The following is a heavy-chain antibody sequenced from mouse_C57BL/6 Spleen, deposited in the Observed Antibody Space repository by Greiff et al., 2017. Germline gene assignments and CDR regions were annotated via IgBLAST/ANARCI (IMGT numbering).Heavy chain of an antibody. CDR2: IDPEDGDT. D-gene: IGHD1-1*01. J-gene: IGHJ4*01. Sequence: VQLKESGAELVRPGASVKLSCTASGFNIKDYYMHWVKQRPEQGLEWIGRIDPEDGDTEYAPKFQGKATMTADTSSNTAYLQLSSLTSEDTAVYYCTTGGGITTVVDHYYAMDYWGQGTSVTVSS. CDR1: GFNIKDYY. V-gene: IGHV14-1*01. CDR3: TTGGGITTVVDHYYAMDY.